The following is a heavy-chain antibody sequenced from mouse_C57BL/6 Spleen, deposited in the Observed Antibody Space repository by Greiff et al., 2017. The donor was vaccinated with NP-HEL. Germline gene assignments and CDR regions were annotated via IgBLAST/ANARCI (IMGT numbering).Heavy chain of an antibody. D-gene: IGHD3-1*01. CDR2: SRNKANDYTT. CDR3: ARDALGYPFDY. J-gene: IGHJ2*01. CDR1: GFTFSDFC. Sequence: EVKVVESGGGLVQSGRSLRLSCATSGFTFSDFCMEWVRQAPGKGLEWIAASRNKANDYTTEYSASVKGRFIVSRDTSQSILYLQMNALRAEDTAIYYCARDALGYPFDYWGQGTTLTVSS. V-gene: IGHV7-1*01.